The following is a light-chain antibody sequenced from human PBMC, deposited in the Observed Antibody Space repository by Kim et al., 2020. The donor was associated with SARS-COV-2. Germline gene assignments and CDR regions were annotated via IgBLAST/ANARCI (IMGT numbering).Light chain of an antibody. CDR2: AAF. J-gene: IGKJ2*01. CDR1: QDIGND. CDR3: LQHNNYPFT. V-gene: IGKV1-17*01. Sequence: DIQLTQSPSSLSASVGDRVTITCRASQDIGNDLGWYQQKPGEAPKRLIYAAFTLQSGVPSRFSGSGFGAEFTLTISSLHPEDFATYHCLQHNNYPFTFGQGTKLEI.